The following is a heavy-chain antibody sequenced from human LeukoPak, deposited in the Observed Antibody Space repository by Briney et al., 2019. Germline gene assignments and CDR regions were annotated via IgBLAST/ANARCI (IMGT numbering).Heavy chain of an antibody. Sequence: GGSLRLSCAASGFTFSDYYMSWIRQAPGKGLDWVSYISTSGNTIYYADSVRGRFTISRDNAKNSLYLQMNSLRAEDTAVYYCATYSSLNRREFQYWGQGTLLTVSS. CDR1: GFTFSDYY. CDR3: ATYSSLNRREFQY. V-gene: IGHV3-11*04. J-gene: IGHJ1*01. D-gene: IGHD3-22*01. CDR2: ISTSGNTI.